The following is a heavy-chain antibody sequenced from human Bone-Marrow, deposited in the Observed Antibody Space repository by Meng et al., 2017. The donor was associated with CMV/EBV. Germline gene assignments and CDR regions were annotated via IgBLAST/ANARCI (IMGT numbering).Heavy chain of an antibody. Sequence: SETLSLTCTVSGYSISSGYYWGWIRQPPGKGLEWIGSIYHSGSTYYNPSLKSRVTISVDTSKNQFSLKLSSVTAADTAVYYCAGEDGTTVTGDYWGQGTLVTVSS. CDR3: AGEDGTTVTGDY. CDR1: GYSISSGYY. CDR2: IYHSGST. D-gene: IGHD4-17*01. J-gene: IGHJ4*02. V-gene: IGHV4-38-2*02.